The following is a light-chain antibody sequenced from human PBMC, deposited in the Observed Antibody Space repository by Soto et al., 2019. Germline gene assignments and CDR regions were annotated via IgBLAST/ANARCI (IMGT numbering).Light chain of an antibody. J-gene: IGLJ1*01. CDR3: LSYDTSLSSPYV. CDR1: GSNIGPTYD. V-gene: IGLV1-40*01. Sequence: QGVLTQPPSVSGAPRQRVAISCTGSGSNIGPTYDVHWYQQLPGTAPKLLIYGNKNRPSGVPDRFSGSKSGTSASLAITGLQAEDEADYYCLSYDTSLSSPYVFGTGTKVTVL. CDR2: GNK.